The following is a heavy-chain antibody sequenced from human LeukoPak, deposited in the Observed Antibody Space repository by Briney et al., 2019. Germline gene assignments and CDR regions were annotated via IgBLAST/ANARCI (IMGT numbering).Heavy chain of an antibody. V-gene: IGHV3-15*01. Sequence: PGGSLRLSCAASGFTFSNAWMSWVRQAPGKGLEWVGRIKSKTDGGTTDYAAPVKGRFTIARDDSKNTLYLQMNSLKTEDTAVYYCTTVSRPPMTTGPPYYYYYMDVWGKGTTVTVSS. CDR3: TTVSRPPMTTGPPYYYYYMDV. CDR1: GFTFSNAW. CDR2: IKSKTDGGTT. J-gene: IGHJ6*03. D-gene: IGHD4-17*01.